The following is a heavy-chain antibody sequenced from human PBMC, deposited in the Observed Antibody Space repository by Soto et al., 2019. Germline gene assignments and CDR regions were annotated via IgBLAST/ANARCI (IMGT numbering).Heavy chain of an antibody. D-gene: IGHD3-10*01. CDR1: GFTFSDYY. J-gene: IGHJ6*03. V-gene: IGHV3-11*01. Sequence: GGSLRLSCAASGFTFSDYYMSWIRQAPGKGLEWVSYISSSGSTIYYADSVKGRFTISRDNAKNSLYLQMNSLRAEDTAVYYCARSPAPYYYGSGESYMDVWGKGTTVTVSS. CDR2: ISSSGSTI. CDR3: ARSPAPYYYGSGESYMDV.